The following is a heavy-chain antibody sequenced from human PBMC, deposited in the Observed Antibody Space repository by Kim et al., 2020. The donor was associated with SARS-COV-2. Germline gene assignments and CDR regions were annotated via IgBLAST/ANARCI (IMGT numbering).Heavy chain of an antibody. V-gene: IGHV3-64*01. J-gene: IGHJ4*02. CDR1: GFSFSSYA. D-gene: IGHD6-13*01. CDR3: VRGRAGQLVRYFDH. Sequence: GGSLRLSCAASGFSFSSYAMHWVRQAPGKGLEHVSAISSNGVSTYYANSVKGRFTISRDNSKNTVYLQMGSLRAEDMAVYYCVRGRAGQLVRYFDHWGQGPLVTVSS. CDR2: ISSNGVST.